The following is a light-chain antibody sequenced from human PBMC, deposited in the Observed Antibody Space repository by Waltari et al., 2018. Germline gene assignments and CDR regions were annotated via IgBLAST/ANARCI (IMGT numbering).Light chain of an antibody. J-gene: IGKJ1*01. Sequence: DMVMTQSLDSLAVSVGERATFNCKTSQILLYNSNDKNYLAWYQQKPAQPPKLLIYWASTRYAGLHDRFSGSAAATDSPLTISSLHAEDVAVYYRQQYYGRRTFGQGTKLEIK. CDR1: QILLYNSNDKNY. CDR2: WAS. CDR3: QQYYGRRT. V-gene: IGKV4-1*01.